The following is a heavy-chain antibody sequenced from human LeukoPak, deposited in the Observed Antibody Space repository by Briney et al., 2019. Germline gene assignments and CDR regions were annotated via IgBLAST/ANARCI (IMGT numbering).Heavy chain of an antibody. Sequence: GGSLRLSCAASGFTVSRSYMSWVRQAPGKGLEWVSVIYSGANTYYADSVKGRFTISRDNSKNTLYLQMNSLRAEDTAVYYCARDQSRWTGNGYFDYWGQGTLVTVSS. D-gene: IGHD3/OR15-3a*01. CDR2: IYSGANT. CDR1: GFTVSRSY. V-gene: IGHV3-66*02. CDR3: ARDQSRWTGNGYFDY. J-gene: IGHJ4*02.